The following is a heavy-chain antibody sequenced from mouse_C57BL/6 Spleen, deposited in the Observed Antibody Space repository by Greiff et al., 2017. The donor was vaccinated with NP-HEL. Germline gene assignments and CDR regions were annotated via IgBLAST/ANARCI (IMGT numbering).Heavy chain of an antibody. J-gene: IGHJ4*01. CDR3: AAMITTRVYYAMDY. D-gene: IGHD2-4*01. CDR1: GYTFTDYY. Sequence: VQLQQSGPELVKPGASVKISCKASGYTFTDYYMNWVKQSHGKSLEWIGDINPNNGGTSYNQKFKGKATLTVDKSSSTAYMELRSLTSEDSAVYYCAAMITTRVYYAMDYWGQGTSVTVSS. V-gene: IGHV1-26*01. CDR2: INPNNGGT.